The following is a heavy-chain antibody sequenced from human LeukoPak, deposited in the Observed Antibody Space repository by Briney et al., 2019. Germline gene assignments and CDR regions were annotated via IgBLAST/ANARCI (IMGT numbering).Heavy chain of an antibody. D-gene: IGHD2-2*01. J-gene: IGHJ4*02. CDR1: GGSINSGDYY. CDR3: ARGLNRRYQPLPDYFDY. Sequence: KSSETLSLTCTVSGGSINSGDYYWVWIRQPPGKGLEWIGSIYYSGSTSYNPSLKSRVTMTVDTSKNQFSLKLSSVTAADTAVYYCARGLNRRYQPLPDYFDYWGQGTLVTVSS. V-gene: IGHV4-39*07. CDR2: IYYSGST.